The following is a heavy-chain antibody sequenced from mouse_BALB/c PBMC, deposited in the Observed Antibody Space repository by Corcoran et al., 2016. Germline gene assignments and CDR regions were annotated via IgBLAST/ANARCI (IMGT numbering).Heavy chain of an antibody. Sequence: QVQLQQSGPELVKPGASVKISCKASGYSFTSYYIHWVTQRPGQGLEWIGWIFPGSGNTKYNEKLKSKATLTADTSSSTAYMQLSSLTSDDSAVYFCAKTARATYYFDYWGQGTTLTVSS. J-gene: IGHJ2*01. V-gene: IGHV1-66*01. D-gene: IGHD3-2*01. CDR2: IFPGSGNT. CDR3: AKTARATYYFDY. CDR1: GYSFTSYY.